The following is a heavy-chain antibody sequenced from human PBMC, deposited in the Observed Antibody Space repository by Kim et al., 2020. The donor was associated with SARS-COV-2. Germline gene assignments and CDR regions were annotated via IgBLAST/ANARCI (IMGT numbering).Heavy chain of an antibody. Sequence: ASVKVSCKASGYTFTSYYMHWVRQAPGQGLEWMGIINPSGGSTSYAQKFQGRVTMTRDTSTSTVYMELSSLRSEDTAVYYCVVTMIARNMDVWGQGTTVTVSS. V-gene: IGHV1-46*01. CDR1: GYTFTSYY. CDR2: INPSGGST. D-gene: IGHD3-22*01. CDR3: VVTMIARNMDV. J-gene: IGHJ6*02.